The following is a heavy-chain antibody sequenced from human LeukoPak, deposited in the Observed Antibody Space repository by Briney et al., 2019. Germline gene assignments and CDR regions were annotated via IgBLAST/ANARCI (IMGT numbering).Heavy chain of an antibody. D-gene: IGHD2-21*02. Sequence: SETLSLTCTVSGGSISNYYWSWIRQPPGKGLEWIGYIYYSGSTHYNPSLKSRVTISVDTSKNQFSLKLSSVTAADMAVYYCARWRYCGGDCYPSAFDIWGQGTMVTVSS. CDR1: GGSISNYY. J-gene: IGHJ3*02. CDR2: IYYSGST. CDR3: ARWRYCGGDCYPSAFDI. V-gene: IGHV4-59*01.